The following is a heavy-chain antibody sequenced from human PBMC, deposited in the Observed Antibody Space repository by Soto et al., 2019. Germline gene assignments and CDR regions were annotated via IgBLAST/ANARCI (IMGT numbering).Heavy chain of an antibody. CDR2: VYYSGST. CDR1: GGSIIRSSTYY. Sequence: SETLSLTCTVSGGSIIRSSTYYWGWIRQPPGKGLEWIGSVYYSGSTYYNPSLKSRVTISVDTSNNQFSLKLNSVTAADTAVYFCAGDRGYGTNGVCPIFDFWGQGLLVTVSS. J-gene: IGHJ4*02. V-gene: IGHV4-39*02. CDR3: AGDRGYGTNGVCPIFDF. D-gene: IGHD2-8*01.